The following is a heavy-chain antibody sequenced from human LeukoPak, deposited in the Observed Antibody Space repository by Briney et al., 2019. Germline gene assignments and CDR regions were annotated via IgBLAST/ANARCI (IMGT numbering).Heavy chain of an antibody. D-gene: IGHD3-22*01. Sequence: ASVKVSCKASGYTFTSYAMHWVRQAPGQRLEWMGWINSGNGNTKYSQKFQGRVTITRDTSASTAYMELSSLRSEDTAVYYCARDAYKGEYYYDSSGYPFDYWGQGTLVTVSS. V-gene: IGHV1-3*01. J-gene: IGHJ4*02. CDR2: INSGNGNT. CDR1: GYTFTSYA. CDR3: ARDAYKGEYYYDSSGYPFDY.